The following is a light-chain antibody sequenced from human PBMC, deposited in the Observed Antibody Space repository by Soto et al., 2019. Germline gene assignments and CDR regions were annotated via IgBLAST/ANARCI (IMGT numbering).Light chain of an antibody. Sequence: ESVLTQSPGTLSLSPGERATLSCRASQSVSSSYLAWYQQKPGQAPRLLIYGASSRATGIPDRFSGSGSGTDFTLTIIRLEPEDFAVYYCQQYGSSPPYTFGQGTKLEIK. CDR1: QSVSSSY. V-gene: IGKV3-20*01. CDR3: QQYGSSPPYT. CDR2: GAS. J-gene: IGKJ2*01.